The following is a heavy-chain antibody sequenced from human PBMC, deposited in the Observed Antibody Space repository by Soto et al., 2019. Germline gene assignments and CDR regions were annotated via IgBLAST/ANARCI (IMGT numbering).Heavy chain of an antibody. CDR2: INHSGST. V-gene: IGHV4-34*01. CDR3: ARGRKTLDSDCSSTSCYTASDY. D-gene: IGHD2-2*02. Sequence: SETLSLTCAVYGGSFSGYYWSWIRQPPGKGLEWIGEINHSGSTNYNPSLKSRVTISVDTSKNQFSLKLSSVTAADTAVYYCARGRKTLDSDCSSTSCYTASDYWGQGTLVTVSS. J-gene: IGHJ4*02. CDR1: GGSFSGYY.